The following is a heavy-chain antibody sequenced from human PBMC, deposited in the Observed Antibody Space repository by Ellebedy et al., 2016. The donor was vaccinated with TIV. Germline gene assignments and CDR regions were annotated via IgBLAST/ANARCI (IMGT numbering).Heavy chain of an antibody. CDR2: IYDSGST. V-gene: IGHV4-39*01. CDR1: GGSISGSNLY. J-gene: IGHJ4*02. Sequence: GSLRLXXFVSGGSISGSNLYWGWVRQPPGKGLEWIGSIYDSGSTYYNPSLKSRATISVDTSKNEFSLKLTSVTAADTAVYYCVRRLGARPPSDWGQGTLVIVSS. CDR3: VRRLGARPPSD. D-gene: IGHD1-26*01.